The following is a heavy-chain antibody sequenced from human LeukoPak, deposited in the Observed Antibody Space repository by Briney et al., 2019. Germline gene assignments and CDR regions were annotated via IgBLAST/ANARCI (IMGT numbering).Heavy chain of an antibody. D-gene: IGHD5-12*01. J-gene: IGHJ4*02. Sequence: GESLKISCKASGYIFTNYWIGWVREMPGKGLEWMGIIYPRDSDTRYSPSFQGQVTVSADKSISTAYLQWNTLEASDTAMYYCARRQYSGYDFDFWGQGTLATVSS. V-gene: IGHV5-51*01. CDR1: GYIFTNYW. CDR3: ARRQYSGYDFDF. CDR2: IYPRDSDT.